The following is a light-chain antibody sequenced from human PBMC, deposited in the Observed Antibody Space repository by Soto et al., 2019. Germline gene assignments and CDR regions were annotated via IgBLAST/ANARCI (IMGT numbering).Light chain of an antibody. J-gene: IGKJ1*01. V-gene: IGKV1-5*01. Sequence: DIQMTQSPSSVSASVGDRVTISCRASEDINSRLAWYQQKPGNAPQILIYHASSLETRVPSRFSGSGSGTEFTLTISSLQPDDFATYYCQHYNSYGTFGQGTKVDIK. CDR2: HAS. CDR1: EDINSR. CDR3: QHYNSYGT.